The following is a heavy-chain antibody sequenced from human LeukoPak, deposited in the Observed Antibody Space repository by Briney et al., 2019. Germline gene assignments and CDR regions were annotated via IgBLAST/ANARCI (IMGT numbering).Heavy chain of an antibody. V-gene: IGHV3-21*01. CDR2: ISSSSSYI. CDR1: GFTFSSYN. D-gene: IGHD3-10*01. CDR3: ARGDYGSGSYSEWYFDY. J-gene: IGHJ4*02. Sequence: GGSLRLSCAASGFTFSSYNMNWVRQAPGKGLEWVSSISSSSSYIYYADSVKGRFTISRDNAKNSLYLQMNSLRAEDTAVYYCARGDYGSGSYSEWYFDYWGQGTLVTVSS.